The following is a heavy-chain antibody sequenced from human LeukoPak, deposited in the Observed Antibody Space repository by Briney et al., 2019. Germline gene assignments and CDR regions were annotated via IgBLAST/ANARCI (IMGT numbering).Heavy chain of an antibody. J-gene: IGHJ3*02. CDR2: MNPNSGNT. Sequence: ASVKVSCKASGYTFTSYDINWVRQATGQGLEWMGWMNPNSGNTGYAQKFQGRVTITRNTSISTAYMELSSLRSEDTAVYYCARVRAMIRGDAFDIWGQGTMVIVSS. CDR1: GYTFTSYD. D-gene: IGHD3-22*01. V-gene: IGHV1-8*03. CDR3: ARVRAMIRGDAFDI.